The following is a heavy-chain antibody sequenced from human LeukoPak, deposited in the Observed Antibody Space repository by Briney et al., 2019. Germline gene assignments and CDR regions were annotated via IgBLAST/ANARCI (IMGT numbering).Heavy chain of an antibody. D-gene: IGHD6-13*01. CDR3: AREGISAAGTDY. Sequence: SETLSLACTVSGGSISSYYWSWIRQPPGKGLEWIGYIYYSGSTHYNPSLKSRVTISLDTSKNQFSLNLSSVTAADTALYYCAREGISAAGTDYWGQGTLVTVSS. V-gene: IGHV4-59*12. J-gene: IGHJ4*02. CDR1: GGSISSYY. CDR2: IYYSGST.